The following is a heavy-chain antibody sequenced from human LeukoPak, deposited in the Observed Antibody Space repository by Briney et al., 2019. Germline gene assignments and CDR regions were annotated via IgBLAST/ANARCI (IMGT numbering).Heavy chain of an antibody. V-gene: IGHV3-11*01. CDR2: ISSSGSTI. CDR1: GFTFSDYY. Sequence: SGGSLRLSCAASGFTFSDYYMSWIRQAPGKGLEWVSYISSSGSTIYYADSAKGRFTISRDNAKNSLYLQMNSLRAEDTAVYYCANSGLGTDAFDIWGQGTMVTVSS. J-gene: IGHJ3*02. D-gene: IGHD1-1*01. CDR3: ANSGLGTDAFDI.